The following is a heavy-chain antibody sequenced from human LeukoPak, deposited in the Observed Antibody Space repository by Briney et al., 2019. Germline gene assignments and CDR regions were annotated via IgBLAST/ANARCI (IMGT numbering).Heavy chain of an antibody. D-gene: IGHD3-22*01. CDR1: GFTFSSYA. Sequence: PGGSLRLSCAASGFTFSSYAMTWVRQAPGKGLEWVAVISYDGSNKYYADSVKGRFTISRDNSKNTLYLQMNSPRAEDTAVYYCAREFVITLDYWGQGTLVTVSS. V-gene: IGHV3-30-3*01. J-gene: IGHJ4*02. CDR2: ISYDGSNK. CDR3: AREFVITLDY.